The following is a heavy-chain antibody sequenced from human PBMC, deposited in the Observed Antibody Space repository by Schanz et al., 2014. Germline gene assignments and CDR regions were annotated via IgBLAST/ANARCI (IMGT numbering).Heavy chain of an antibody. D-gene: IGHD3-16*01. CDR1: GFTFSAYG. Sequence: QVQLVESGGGVVQPGRSLRLSCAASGFTFSAYGMHWVRQAPGKGLEWVAVISYHGSERYSADSVKGRFTISRDNSKKTLYLQMNSLRPDDTAVYYCAKALKPYIASRNGLDVWGHGTTVTVSS. V-gene: IGHV3-30*18. J-gene: IGHJ6*02. CDR3: AKALKPYIASRNGLDV. CDR2: ISYHGSER.